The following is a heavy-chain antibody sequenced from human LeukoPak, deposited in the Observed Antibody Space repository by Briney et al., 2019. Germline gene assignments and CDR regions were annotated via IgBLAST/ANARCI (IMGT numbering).Heavy chain of an antibody. J-gene: IGHJ4*02. CDR3: GREEGGEGGRYYGSGSYLFDY. CDR1: GYSISSGYY. CDR2: IYHSGST. V-gene: IGHV4-38-2*02. D-gene: IGHD3-10*01. Sequence: SETLSLTCAVSGYSISSGYYWGWIRPPPGKGLEWIGSIYHSGSTYYNPSLKSRVTISVDTSKNQFSLKLSSVTAADTAVYYWGREEGGEGGRYYGSGSYLFDYWGQGTLVTVSS.